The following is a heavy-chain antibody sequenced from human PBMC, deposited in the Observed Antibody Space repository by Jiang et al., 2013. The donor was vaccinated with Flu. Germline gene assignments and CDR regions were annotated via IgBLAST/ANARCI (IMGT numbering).Heavy chain of an antibody. V-gene: IGHV3-23*04. CDR3: ANRGLGGSGRAFGY. D-gene: IGHD3-10*01. Sequence: LVESGGTLVQPGGSLRLSCAASGFTFSSFAMGWVRQAPGKGLEWVSSISGSGGDTDYADSAKGRFTISRDNSKNTLYLQMNSLRAEDTAVYYCANRGLGGSGRAFGYWGQGTLVTVSS. J-gene: IGHJ4*02. CDR1: GFTFSSFA. CDR2: ISGSGGDT.